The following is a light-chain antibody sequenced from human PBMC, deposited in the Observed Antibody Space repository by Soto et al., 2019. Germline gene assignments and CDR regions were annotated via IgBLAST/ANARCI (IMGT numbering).Light chain of an antibody. Sequence: LSQSPGTLSLSPGERATLSCRASQSVSSSYLAWYQQKPGQAPRLLIYDASSRATGIPDRFSGSGSGTDFTLTISRLEPEDCAVYYCQQYGSSPRTFGQGTKVDI. CDR1: QSVSSSY. V-gene: IGKV3-20*01. J-gene: IGKJ1*01. CDR3: QQYGSSPRT. CDR2: DAS.